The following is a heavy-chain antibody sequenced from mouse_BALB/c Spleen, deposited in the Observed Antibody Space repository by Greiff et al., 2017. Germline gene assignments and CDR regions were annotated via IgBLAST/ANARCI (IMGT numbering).Heavy chain of an antibody. CDR1: GFTFSSFG. CDR3: ARSTSRYWYFDV. Sequence: EVHLVESGGGLVQPGGSRKLSCAASGFTFSSFGMHWVRQAPEKGLEWVAYISSGSSTIYYADTVKGRFTISRDNPKNTLFLQMTSLRSEDTAMYYCARSTSRYWYFDVWGAGTTVTVSS. CDR2: ISSGSSTI. J-gene: IGHJ1*01. V-gene: IGHV5-17*02.